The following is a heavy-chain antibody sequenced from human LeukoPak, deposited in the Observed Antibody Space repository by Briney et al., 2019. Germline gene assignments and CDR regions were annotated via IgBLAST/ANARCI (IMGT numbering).Heavy chain of an antibody. Sequence: GASVKVSCKASGYTFTSYDINWVRQASGQGLEWMGWMNPNSGNTAYAQEFQGRLAMTRNTAISTAYMELSGLRSEDTAVYYCAKVSNSWYNYFDFWGQGALVTVSS. CDR1: GYTFTSYD. J-gene: IGHJ4*02. CDR3: AKVSNSWYNYFDF. D-gene: IGHD6-13*01. V-gene: IGHV1-8*01. CDR2: MNPNSGNT.